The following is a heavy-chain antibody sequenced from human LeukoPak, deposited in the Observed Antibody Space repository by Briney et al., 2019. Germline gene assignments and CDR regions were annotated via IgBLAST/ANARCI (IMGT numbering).Heavy chain of an antibody. CDR3: AKGGSGSYSLDAFDI. J-gene: IGHJ3*02. CDR1: GFTFDDYT. D-gene: IGHD1-26*01. Sequence: GGSLRLSCAASGFTFDDYTMHWVRQAPGKGLEWVALISWEGGGTYYADSVKGRFIISRDNAKNSLYLQMNSLRAEDMALYYCAKGGSGSYSLDAFDIWGQGTMVTVSS. CDR2: ISWEGGGT. V-gene: IGHV3-43*01.